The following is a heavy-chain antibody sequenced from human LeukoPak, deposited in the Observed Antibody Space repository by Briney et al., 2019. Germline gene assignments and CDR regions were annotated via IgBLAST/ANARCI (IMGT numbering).Heavy chain of an antibody. CDR2: TRYDGSNK. CDR3: AKLGEGGYSYDYLPYYFDY. D-gene: IGHD5-18*01. V-gene: IGHV3-30*02. Sequence: GGSLRLSCAASGFTFSSYGMYWVRQAPGKGLEWVAFTRYDGSNKYYADSVKGRFTISRDNSKNTLYLQMNSLRAEDTAVYYCAKLGEGGYSYDYLPYYFDYWGQGTLVTVSS. J-gene: IGHJ4*02. CDR1: GFTFSSYG.